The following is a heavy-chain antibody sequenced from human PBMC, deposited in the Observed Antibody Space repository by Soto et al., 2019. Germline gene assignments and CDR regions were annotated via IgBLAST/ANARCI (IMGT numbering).Heavy chain of an antibody. V-gene: IGHV3-66*01. CDR3: ARGGRSVLLPH. CDR2: IYSGGST. D-gene: IGHD3-10*01. CDR1: GFTVSSNY. Sequence: GGSLRLSCAASGFTVSSNYMSWVRQAPGKGLEWVSVIYSGGSTYYADSVKDRFTISRDNSKNTLYLQMNSLRAEDTAVYYCARGGRSVLLPHWGQGTLVTVSS. J-gene: IGHJ4*02.